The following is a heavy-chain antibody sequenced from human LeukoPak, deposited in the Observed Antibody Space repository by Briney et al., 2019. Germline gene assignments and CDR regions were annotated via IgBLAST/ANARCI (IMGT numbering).Heavy chain of an antibody. CDR1: GGSISSYY. CDR3: ARAGYSHDWPYFDY. Sequence: PSETLSLTCTVSGGSISSYYWSWIRQPAGKGLEWIGRIYTSGSTNYNPSLKSRVTMSVDTSKNQFSLKLSSVTAADTAVYYCARAGYSHDWPYFDYWGQGTLVTVSS. CDR2: IYTSGST. V-gene: IGHV4-4*07. J-gene: IGHJ4*02. D-gene: IGHD5-18*01.